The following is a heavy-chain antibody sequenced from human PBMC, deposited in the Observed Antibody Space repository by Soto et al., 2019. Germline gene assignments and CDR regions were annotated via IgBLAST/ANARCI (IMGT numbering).Heavy chain of an antibody. CDR1: GGSISSSSYY. CDR3: ARHQYSSSWYFQH. D-gene: IGHD6-13*01. V-gene: IGHV4-39*01. CDR2: IYYSGST. J-gene: IGHJ1*01. Sequence: SETLSLTCTVSGGSISSSSYYWGWIRQPPGKGLEWIGSIYYSGSTYYNPSLKSRVTISVDTSKNQFSLKLSSVTAADTAVYYCARHQYSSSWYFQHWGQGTLVTVSS.